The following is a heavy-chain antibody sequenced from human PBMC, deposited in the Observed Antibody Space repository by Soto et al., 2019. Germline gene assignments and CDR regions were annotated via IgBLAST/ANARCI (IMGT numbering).Heavy chain of an antibody. CDR1: GFTFDDYT. CDR2: ISWDGGST. V-gene: IGHV3-43*01. Sequence: GGSLRLSCEASGFTFDDYTMHWVRQAPGKGLEWVSLISWDGGSTYYADSVKGRFTISRDNRKNSLYLQMNSLRTEDPALYYCAKALHIYCSGGSCYYFDYWGQGTLVTVSS. D-gene: IGHD2-15*01. CDR3: AKALHIYCSGGSCYYFDY. J-gene: IGHJ4*02.